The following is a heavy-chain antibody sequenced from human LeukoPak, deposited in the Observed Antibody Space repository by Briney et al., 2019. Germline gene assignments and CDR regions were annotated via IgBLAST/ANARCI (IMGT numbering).Heavy chain of an antibody. D-gene: IGHD3-10*01. J-gene: IGHJ6*02. CDR2: IWYDGSNK. CDR1: GFTFSSYG. Sequence: PGGSLRLSCAASGFTFSSYGMHWVRQAPGKGLEWVAVIWYDGSNKYYADSVKGRFTISRDNSKNTLYLQMNSLRAEDTAVYYCARDALLWFGESPYYYYGMDVWGQGTTVTVSS. V-gene: IGHV3-33*01. CDR3: ARDALLWFGESPYYYYGMDV.